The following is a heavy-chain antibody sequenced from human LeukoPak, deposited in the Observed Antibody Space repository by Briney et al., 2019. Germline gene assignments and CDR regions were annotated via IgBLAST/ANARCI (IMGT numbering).Heavy chain of an antibody. J-gene: IGHJ4*02. V-gene: IGHV4-59*04. CDR3: ARHSVYSKDPLDY. CDR1: GGSISSYY. D-gene: IGHD5/OR15-5a*01. CDR2: IYNSGST. Sequence: SETLSLTCTVSGGSISSYYWSWIRQLPGKGLEWIGNIYNSGSTYYNPSLKSRVSISVDTSKNQFSLKLISVTAPDTAIYYCARHSVYSKDPLDYWGQGTLVTVSS.